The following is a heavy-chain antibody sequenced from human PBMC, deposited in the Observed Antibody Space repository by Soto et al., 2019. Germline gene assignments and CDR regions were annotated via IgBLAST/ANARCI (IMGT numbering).Heavy chain of an antibody. Sequence: LRLSCSASGFTFSDYAMNWARQAPGKGLGWVAVISYDVSNKFYADSVKGRFTISRDDSKNTLYPQMNSLRAEDTAVYYCARDSETTANHYGMDVWGQGTTVTVSS. CDR1: GFTFSDYA. D-gene: IGHD4-4*01. CDR2: ISYDVSNK. J-gene: IGHJ6*02. CDR3: ARDSETTANHYGMDV. V-gene: IGHV3-30-3*01.